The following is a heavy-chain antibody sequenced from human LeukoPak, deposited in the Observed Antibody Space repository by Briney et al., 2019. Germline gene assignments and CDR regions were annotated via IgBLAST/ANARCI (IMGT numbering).Heavy chain of an antibody. CDR2: ISGSRRYI. Sequence: RGTLRLSCAVSGVTSTIDSMSWVRQAPGKGLEWVSSISGSRRYIYNIHSAKVRSTISRDNAKPSLYLQMNSLRAEDTAVYYCATSGGTGGSLDDGAQGTLVTVS. CDR1: GVTSTIDS. J-gene: IGHJ4*02. CDR3: ATSGGTGGSLDD. D-gene: IGHD2-15*01. V-gene: IGHV3-21*01.